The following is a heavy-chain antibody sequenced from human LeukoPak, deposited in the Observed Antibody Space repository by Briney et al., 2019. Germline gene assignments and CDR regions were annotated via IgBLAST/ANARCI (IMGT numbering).Heavy chain of an antibody. CDR2: INHSGST. CDR3: ARGRNTWYCSSTSCPDAFDI. J-gene: IGHJ3*02. CDR1: GGSFSGYY. V-gene: IGHV4-34*01. Sequence: SGTLSLTCAVYGGSFSGYYWSWIRQPPGKGLEWIGEINHSGSTNYNPSLKSRVTISVDTSKNQFSLKLSSVTAADTAVYYCARGRNTWYCSSTSCPDAFDIWGQGTMVTVSS. D-gene: IGHD2-2*01.